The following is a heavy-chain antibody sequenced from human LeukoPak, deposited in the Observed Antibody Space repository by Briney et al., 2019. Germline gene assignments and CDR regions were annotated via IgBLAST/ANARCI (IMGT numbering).Heavy chain of an antibody. CDR3: ARTLFEYSSSGYWFDP. Sequence: ASVKVSCKASGGTFSSYAISWVRQAPGQGLEWMGGIIPIFGTANYAQKFQGRVTITTDESTSTAYMELSSLRSEDTAVYYCARTLFEYSSSGYWFDPWGQGTLVTVSS. CDR2: IIPIFGTA. J-gene: IGHJ5*02. CDR1: GGTFSSYA. D-gene: IGHD6-6*01. V-gene: IGHV1-69*05.